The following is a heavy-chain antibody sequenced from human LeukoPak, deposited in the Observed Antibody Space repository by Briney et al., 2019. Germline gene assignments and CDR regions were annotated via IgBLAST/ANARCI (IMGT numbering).Heavy chain of an antibody. Sequence: SVKVSCKASGSTFNSYAISWVRQAPGQGLEWMGRIIPIFGTANYAQKFQGRVTITTDESTGTAYMELSSLRSEDTAVYYCARGINLLDSYDCGGDCYKDAFDIWGQGTMVTVSS. CDR2: IIPIFGTA. CDR1: GSTFNSYA. V-gene: IGHV1-69*05. CDR3: ARGINLLDSYDCGGDCYKDAFDI. J-gene: IGHJ3*02. D-gene: IGHD2-21*02.